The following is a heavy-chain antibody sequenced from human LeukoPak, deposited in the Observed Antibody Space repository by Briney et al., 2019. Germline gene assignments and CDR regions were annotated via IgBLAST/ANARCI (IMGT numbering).Heavy chain of an antibody. CDR1: GFSFNSYA. J-gene: IGHJ5*02. D-gene: IGHD6-13*01. CDR3: ARERIATTGTGWFDP. V-gene: IGHV3-30*04. CDR2: ISDDGSIK. Sequence: GRSLRLSCAASGFSFNSYAIHWVRQAPGKGLEWVAVISDDGSIKYYADSVKGRFTISRDNSKNTLYLLMTSLRTEDTAFYYCARERIATTGTGWFDPWGQGTLVTVSS.